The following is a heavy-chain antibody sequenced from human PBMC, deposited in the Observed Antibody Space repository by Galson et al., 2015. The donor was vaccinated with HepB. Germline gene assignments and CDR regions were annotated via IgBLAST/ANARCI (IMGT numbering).Heavy chain of an antibody. Sequence: SETLSLTCTVSGGSISSSSYYWGWIRQPPGKGLEWIGSIYYSGSTYYNPSLKSRVTISVDTSKNQFSLKLSSVTAADTAVYYCARQEVAARPTYYFDYWGQGTLVTVSS. V-gene: IGHV4-39*01. CDR1: GGSISSSSYY. D-gene: IGHD6-6*01. CDR2: IYYSGST. CDR3: ARQEVAARPTYYFDY. J-gene: IGHJ4*02.